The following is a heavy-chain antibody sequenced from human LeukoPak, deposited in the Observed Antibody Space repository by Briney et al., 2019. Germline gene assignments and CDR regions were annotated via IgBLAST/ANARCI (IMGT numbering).Heavy chain of an antibody. CDR3: ASNIAVAGTSGFDY. Sequence: ASVKVSCKASGNFVTSNYMHWVRQAPGQGPEWMGIVHPSSGSTTYAQKFQGRVTMTRDTSTSTVYMELSSLRSEDTAVYYCASNIAVAGTSGFDYWGQGTLVTVSS. CDR2: VHPSSGST. CDR1: GNFVTSNY. V-gene: IGHV1-46*01. J-gene: IGHJ4*02. D-gene: IGHD6-19*01.